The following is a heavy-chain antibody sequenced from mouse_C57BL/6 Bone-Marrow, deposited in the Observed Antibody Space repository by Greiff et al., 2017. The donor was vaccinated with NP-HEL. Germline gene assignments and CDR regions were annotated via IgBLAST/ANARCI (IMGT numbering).Heavy chain of an antibody. CDR3: SDDSAVYYCAHTMVTTNWYFDV. D-gene: IGHD2-2*01. CDR2: GQGLEWIG. V-gene: IGHV1-87*01. Sequence: QVQLKQSGPELARPWASVKISCQAFYTFSRRVHFAIRDTNYWMQWVKQRPGQGLEWIGAIYPGHGDTSYNQKFKGKATLTADKSSSTAYMQLSSLTSDDSAVYYCAHTMVTTNWYFDVWGTGTTVTVSS. J-gene: IGHJ1*03. CDR1: YTFSRRVH.